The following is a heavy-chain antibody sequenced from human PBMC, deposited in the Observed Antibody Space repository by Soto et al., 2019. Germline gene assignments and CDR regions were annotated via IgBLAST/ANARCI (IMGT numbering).Heavy chain of an antibody. D-gene: IGHD2-21*02. V-gene: IGHV3-30-3*01. CDR2: ISYDGSNK. J-gene: IGHJ2*01. Sequence: QVQLVESGGGVVQPGRSLRLSCAASGFTFSSYAMHWVRQAPGKGLEWVAVISYDGSNKYYADSVKGRFTISRDNSKKTLYLRLNSRGAEDTAVYYCSRDSSYCGGDCYISLWNFHLWGRGTLVTVSS. CDR3: SRDSSYCGGDCYISLWNFHL. CDR1: GFTFSSYA.